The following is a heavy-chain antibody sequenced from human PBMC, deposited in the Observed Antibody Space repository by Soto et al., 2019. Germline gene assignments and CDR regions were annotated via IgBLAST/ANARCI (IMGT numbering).Heavy chain of an antibody. CDR2: IYYSGST. J-gene: IGHJ5*02. CDR1: GGSLSRGGYY. D-gene: IGHD3-3*01. CDR3: ARGSITIFGVVNNWFDP. V-gene: IGHV4-31*03. Sequence: SETLSLTCPFSGGSLSRGGYYLGWIRQQPRKGLEWIGYIYYSGSTYYNPSLKSRVTISVDTSKNQFSLKLSSVTAADTAVYYCARGSITIFGVVNNWFDPWGQGTLVTVSS.